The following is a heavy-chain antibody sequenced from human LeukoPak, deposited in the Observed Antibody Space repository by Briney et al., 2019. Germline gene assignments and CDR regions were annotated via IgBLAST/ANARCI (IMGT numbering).Heavy chain of an antibody. V-gene: IGHV3-53*01. Sequence: GGSLRLSCAASGFTVSRNYMNWVRQAPGKGLEWVSVIYSAGSTYYADSVKGRFTISRDNAKNSLYLQMNSLRAEDTAVYYCARDLYSSGWNDAFDIWGQGTMVTVSS. CDR1: GFTVSRNY. J-gene: IGHJ3*02. CDR2: IYSAGST. D-gene: IGHD6-19*01. CDR3: ARDLYSSGWNDAFDI.